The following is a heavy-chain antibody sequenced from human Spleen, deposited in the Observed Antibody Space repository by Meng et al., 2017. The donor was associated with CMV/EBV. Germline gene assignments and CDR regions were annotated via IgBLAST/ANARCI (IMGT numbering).Heavy chain of an antibody. D-gene: IGHD3-3*01. CDR1: GYSFTSYW. CDR2: IYPGDSDT. Sequence: GESLKISCKGSGYSFTSYWIGWVRQMPGKGLEWMGVIYPGDSDTRYSSSFQGQVTISADKSISTAYLQWSSLKASDTAMYYCASSPITIFGVVIGDDAFDIWGQGTMVTVSS. J-gene: IGHJ3*02. CDR3: ASSPITIFGVVIGDDAFDI. V-gene: IGHV5-51*01.